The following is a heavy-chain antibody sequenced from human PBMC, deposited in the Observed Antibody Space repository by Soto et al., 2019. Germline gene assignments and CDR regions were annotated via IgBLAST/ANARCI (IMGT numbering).Heavy chain of an antibody. Sequence: EVQLLESGGGLVQPGGSLRLSCAASGFTFTNYAMTWVRQAPGKGLEWVSISSGSGSGGSTKYADSVKGRFTISRDNSKNTLYLQMNSLRVEDTAVYDCAKDRDDYRNYVFDYWGQGTLVTVSS. V-gene: IGHV3-23*01. CDR2: SSGSGSGGST. CDR1: GFTFTNYA. J-gene: IGHJ4*02. D-gene: IGHD4-4*01. CDR3: AKDRDDYRNYVFDY.